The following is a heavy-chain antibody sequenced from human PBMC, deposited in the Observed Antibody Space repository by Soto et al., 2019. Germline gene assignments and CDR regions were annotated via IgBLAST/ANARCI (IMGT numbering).Heavy chain of an antibody. CDR1: GGSISSYY. CDR3: ARIVRSGSQLNGFDP. J-gene: IGHJ5*02. D-gene: IGHD3-10*01. V-gene: IGHV4-59*01. CDR2: IYYSGST. Sequence: PSETLSLTCTVSGGSISSYYWSWIRQPPGKGLEWIGYIYYSGSTNYNPSLKSRVTISVDTSKNQFSLKLSSVTAADTAVYYCARIVRSGSQLNGFDPWGQGTLVTGSS.